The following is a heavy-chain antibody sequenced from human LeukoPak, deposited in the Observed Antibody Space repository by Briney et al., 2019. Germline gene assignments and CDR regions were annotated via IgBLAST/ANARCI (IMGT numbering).Heavy chain of an antibody. V-gene: IGHV4-39*01. J-gene: IGHJ4*02. CDR3: ARHDPGYSDY. D-gene: IGHD2-15*01. CDR2: IYYSGST. CDR1: GGSISSGSYY. Sequence: PSETLSLTCTVSGGSISSGSYYWGWIRQPPGKGLEWIGSIYYSGSTNYNPSLKSRVTISVDTSKNQFSLKLSSVTAADTAVYYCARHDPGYSDYWGQGTLVTVSS.